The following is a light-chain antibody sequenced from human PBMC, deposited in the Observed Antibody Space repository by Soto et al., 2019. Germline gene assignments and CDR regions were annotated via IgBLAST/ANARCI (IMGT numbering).Light chain of an antibody. V-gene: IGKV1-39*01. CDR3: QQSYSFPRT. Sequence: DIQMTQSPSSLSASVGDRVTITCRASQNINNYLHWYQQKPGKAPKLLISIASSLQSGVPSRFSGSGSGTDFSLTISSLQPEDFATYYCQQSYSFPRTFGQGTKVEIK. CDR2: IAS. CDR1: QNINNY. J-gene: IGKJ1*01.